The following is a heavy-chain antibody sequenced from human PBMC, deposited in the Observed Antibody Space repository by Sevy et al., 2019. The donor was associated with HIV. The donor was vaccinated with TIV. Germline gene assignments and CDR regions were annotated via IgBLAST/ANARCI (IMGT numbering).Heavy chain of an antibody. Sequence: SETLSLTCAVYGGSFSGYYWSWIRQPPGKGLEWIEEINHSGSTNYNPSLKSRVTISVDTSKNQFSLKLSSVTAADTAVYYCAPASAGDDYGDYYGMDVWGQGTTVTVSS. CDR2: INHSGST. J-gene: IGHJ6*02. D-gene: IGHD4-17*01. CDR3: APASAGDDYGDYYGMDV. CDR1: GGSFSGYY. V-gene: IGHV4-34*01.